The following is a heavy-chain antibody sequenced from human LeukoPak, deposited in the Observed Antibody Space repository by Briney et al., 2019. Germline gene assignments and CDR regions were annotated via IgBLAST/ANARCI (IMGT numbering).Heavy chain of an antibody. CDR1: GFTFTNYW. V-gene: IGHV3-74*01. D-gene: IGHD6-6*01. J-gene: IGHJ4*02. Sequence: GGSLRLSCAASGFTFTNYWVHWVRQAPGMGLVWVSRLPPDELGIIYADSVKGRFTVSRDNAKNTVYLQMNNLRVDDTAMYYCVGTIASRGSEYWGQGALVTVSS. CDR2: LPPDELGI. CDR3: VGTIASRGSEY.